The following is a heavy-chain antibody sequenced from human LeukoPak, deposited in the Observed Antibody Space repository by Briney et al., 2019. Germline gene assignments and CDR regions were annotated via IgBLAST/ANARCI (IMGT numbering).Heavy chain of an antibody. D-gene: IGHD1-26*01. J-gene: IGHJ4*02. CDR2: IYYSGSI. CDR3: ARAPRGQLLSPFDY. Sequence: SETLSLTCTVAGGSISSYYWSWIRQPPGKGLEWIGYIYYSGSINYNPSLKSRVTISVDTSKNQFSLKLSSVTAADTAVYYCARAPRGQLLSPFDYWGQGTLVTVYS. CDR1: GGSISSYY. V-gene: IGHV4-59*01.